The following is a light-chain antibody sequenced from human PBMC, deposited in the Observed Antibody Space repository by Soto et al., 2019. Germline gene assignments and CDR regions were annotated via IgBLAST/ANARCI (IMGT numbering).Light chain of an antibody. J-gene: IGKJ2*01. CDR2: GAS. CDR3: QQYDRSPYT. V-gene: IGKV3-20*01. Sequence: EIVLTQSPGTLSLSPGERGTLSCRASQSVSSNNLAWYQQKPGQTPRLLIYGASNRAPGIPDRFSGSGSGTDFTLTISRLEPEDFAVYYCQQYDRSPYTFGQGTKLEIK. CDR1: QSVSSNN.